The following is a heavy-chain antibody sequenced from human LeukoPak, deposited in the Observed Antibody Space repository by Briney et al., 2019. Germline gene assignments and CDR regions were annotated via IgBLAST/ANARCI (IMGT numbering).Heavy chain of an antibody. V-gene: IGHV4-59*01. Sequence: SETLSLTCTVSGGSISSCYWSWIRQPPGKGLEWIGYIYYSGSTNYNPSLKSRATISVDTSKNQFSLKLSSVTAADTAVYYCARTYYDYIWGSYLHFDYWGQGTLVTVSS. J-gene: IGHJ4*02. CDR1: GGSISSCY. CDR2: IYYSGST. CDR3: ARTYYDYIWGSYLHFDY. D-gene: IGHD3-16*02.